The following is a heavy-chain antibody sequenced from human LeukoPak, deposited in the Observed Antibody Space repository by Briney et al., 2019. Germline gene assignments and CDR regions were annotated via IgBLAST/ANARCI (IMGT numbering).Heavy chain of an antibody. D-gene: IGHD1-1*01. V-gene: IGHV1-18*01. CDR3: ARGRRQLERQMYWFDP. Sequence: ASVMVSCKASGYTFTSYGISWVRQAPGQGLEGMGWISAYNGNTNYAQKLQGRVTMTTDTSTSTAYMELRSLRSDDTAVYYCARGRRQLERQMYWFDPWGQGTLVTVSS. CDR2: ISAYNGNT. CDR1: GYTFTSYG. J-gene: IGHJ5*02.